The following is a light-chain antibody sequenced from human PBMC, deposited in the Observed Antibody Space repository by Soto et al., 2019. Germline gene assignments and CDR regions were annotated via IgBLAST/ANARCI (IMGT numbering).Light chain of an antibody. CDR3: QSYDGSLSASV. J-gene: IGLJ3*02. CDR1: SSSIGAGFA. V-gene: IGLV1-40*01. CDR2: DNT. Sequence: QSVLTQPPSVSGAPGQRVTISCTGSSSSIGAGFAVHWYQQLPGTAPKLLIYDNTNRPSGVPDRFSGSKSGTSASLAIAGLQAEDEADYYYQSYDGSLSASVFGGGTKLTVL.